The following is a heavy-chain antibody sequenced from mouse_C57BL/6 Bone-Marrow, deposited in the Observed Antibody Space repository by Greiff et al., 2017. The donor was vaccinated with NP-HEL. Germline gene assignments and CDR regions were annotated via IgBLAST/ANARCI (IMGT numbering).Heavy chain of an antibody. CDR2: IDPSDSYT. J-gene: IGHJ3*01. CDR3: AREGLRPAWFAY. Sequence: QVQLQQPGAELVMPGASVKLSCKASGYTFTSYWMHWVKQRPGQGLEWIGEIDPSDSYTNYNQKFKGKSTLTVDKSSSTAYMQLSSLTSEDSAVYDCAREGLRPAWFAYWGQGTLVTVSA. D-gene: IGHD2-2*01. CDR1: GYTFTSYW. V-gene: IGHV1-69*01.